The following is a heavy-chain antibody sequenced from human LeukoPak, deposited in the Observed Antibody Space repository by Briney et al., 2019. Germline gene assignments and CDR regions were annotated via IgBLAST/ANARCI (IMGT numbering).Heavy chain of an antibody. J-gene: IGHJ4*02. CDR1: GYTFTSYA. V-gene: IGHV1-3*01. D-gene: IGHD3-10*01. CDR3: ARLMIRGVIIRGFDY. CDR2: TNAGNGNT. Sequence: ASVKVSCKASGYTFTSYAMHWVRQAPGQRLEWMGWTNAGNGNTKYSQKFQDRVTITSDTSASTAYMELSSLRSEDTAVYCCARLMIRGVIIRGFDYWGQGTLVTVSS.